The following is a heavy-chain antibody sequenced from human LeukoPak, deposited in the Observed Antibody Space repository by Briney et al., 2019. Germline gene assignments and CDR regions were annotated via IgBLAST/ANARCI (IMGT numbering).Heavy chain of an antibody. CDR1: GGSISSGGFS. Sequence: SETLSLTCTVSGGSISSGGFSWSWIRQPPGKGLEWIGYIYYSGSTYYNPSLKSRVTISVDTSKNQFSLKLSSVTAADTAVYYCARGGGRYCSSTSCYHDAFDIWGQGTMVTVSS. D-gene: IGHD2-2*01. V-gene: IGHV4-31*03. CDR3: ARGGGRYCSSTSCYHDAFDI. CDR2: IYYSGST. J-gene: IGHJ3*02.